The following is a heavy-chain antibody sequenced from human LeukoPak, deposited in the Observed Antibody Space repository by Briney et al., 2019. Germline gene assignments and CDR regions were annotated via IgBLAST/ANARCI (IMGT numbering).Heavy chain of an antibody. Sequence: SETLSLTCTVSGGSISSYYWSWIRQPPGKGLEWIGYIYYSGSTNYNPSLKSRVTISVGTSKNQFSLKLSSVTAADTAVYYCARALQYGYYYGMDVWGQGTTVTVSS. V-gene: IGHV4-59*01. J-gene: IGHJ6*02. D-gene: IGHD4-11*01. CDR2: IYYSGST. CDR1: GGSISSYY. CDR3: ARALQYGYYYGMDV.